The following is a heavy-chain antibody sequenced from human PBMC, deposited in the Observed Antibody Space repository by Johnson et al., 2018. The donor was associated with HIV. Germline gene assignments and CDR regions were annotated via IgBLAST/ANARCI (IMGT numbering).Heavy chain of an antibody. V-gene: IGHV3-30*03. CDR1: GFTFSSYG. CDR3: ALISAAAGSDDAFDI. J-gene: IGHJ3*02. D-gene: IGHD6-13*01. CDR2: ISYAGSNK. Sequence: QVQLVESGGGVVQPGRSLRLSCAASGFTFSSYGMHWVRQAPGKGLEWVAVISYAGSNKYYADSVKGRFTISRDNSKNTLYLQMNSLRAEDTAVYYCALISAAAGSDDAFDIWGQGTMVTVSS.